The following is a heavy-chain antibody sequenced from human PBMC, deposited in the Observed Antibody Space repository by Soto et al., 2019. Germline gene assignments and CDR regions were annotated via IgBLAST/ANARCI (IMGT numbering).Heavy chain of an antibody. V-gene: IGHV4-59*01. D-gene: IGHD5-18*01. Sequence: ASETLSLTCTVSGGSISSYYWSWIRQPPGKGLEWIGYIYYSGSTNYNPSLKSRVTISVDTSKNQFSLKLSSVTAADTAVYYCARFQSRGDSHGRFDYPGRRSLVIVSS. J-gene: IGHJ4*02. CDR3: ARFQSRGDSHGRFDY. CDR2: IYYSGST. CDR1: GGSISSYY.